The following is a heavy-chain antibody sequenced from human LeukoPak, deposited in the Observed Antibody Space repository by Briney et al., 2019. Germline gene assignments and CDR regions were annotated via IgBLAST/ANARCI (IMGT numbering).Heavy chain of an antibody. CDR1: GGSISSSNYY. Sequence: PSETLSLICTVSGGSISSSNYYWGWIRQPPGKGLEWIGSLYYSGTTYYNPSLTSRVTISVDTSKNQFSLRLTSVTAADTAMYYCARQNRGWEFSDSWGQGTLVTVSS. CDR2: LYYSGTT. V-gene: IGHV4-39*07. J-gene: IGHJ4*02. D-gene: IGHD3-16*02. CDR3: ARQNRGWEFSDS.